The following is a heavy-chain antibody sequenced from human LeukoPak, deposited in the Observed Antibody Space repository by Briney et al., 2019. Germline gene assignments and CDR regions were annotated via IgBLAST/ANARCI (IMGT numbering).Heavy chain of an antibody. CDR1: GYSISSGYY. CDR3: ASEWLGEDAFDI. J-gene: IGHJ3*02. CDR2: IYHSGST. D-gene: IGHD6-19*01. V-gene: IGHV4-38-2*01. Sequence: SETLSLTCAVSGYSISSGYYWGWNRQPPGKGLEWIGSIYHSGSTYYNPSLKSRVTISVDTSKNQFSLKLSSVTAADTAVYYCASEWLGEDAFDIWGQGTMVTVSS.